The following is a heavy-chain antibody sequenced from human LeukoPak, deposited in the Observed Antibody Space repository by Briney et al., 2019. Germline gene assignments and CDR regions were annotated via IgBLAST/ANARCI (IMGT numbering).Heavy chain of an antibody. CDR2: IYSGGST. CDR3: AKEAIGYSFSQC. CDR1: GFTVSSNY. Sequence: GSLRLSCAASGFTVSSNYMSWVRQAPGKGLEWVSVIYSGGSTYYADSVKGRFTISRDNSNNMLYLQMNSLRADDTAVYYCAKEAIGYSFSQCWGQGTLVTVSS. V-gene: IGHV3-53*01. D-gene: IGHD1-26*01. J-gene: IGHJ4*02.